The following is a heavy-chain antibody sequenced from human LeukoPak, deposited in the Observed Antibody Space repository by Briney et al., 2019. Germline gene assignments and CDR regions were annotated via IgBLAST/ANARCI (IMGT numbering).Heavy chain of an antibody. CDR3: ASISGSSIRIDY. Sequence: SETLSLTCAVSGGSISSSNWWSWVRQPPGKGLEWIGEIYHSGSTNYNPSLKSRVTISVDKSKNQFSLKLSSVTAADTAVYYCASISGSSIRIDYWGQGTLVTVSS. D-gene: IGHD1-26*01. CDR2: IYHSGST. J-gene: IGHJ4*02. CDR1: GGSISSSNW. V-gene: IGHV4-4*02.